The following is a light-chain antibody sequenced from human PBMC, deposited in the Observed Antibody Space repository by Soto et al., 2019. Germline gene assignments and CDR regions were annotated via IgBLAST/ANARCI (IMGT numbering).Light chain of an antibody. CDR1: QSVSSY. CDR3: QQYGSSPHT. CDR2: GAS. Sequence: EIVLTQSPAPLSLSPGESATLSCRASQSVSSYLAWYQQKPGQPPRLLIYGASSRATGIPDRFSGSGSGTDFTLTINRLEPEDFAMYYCQQYGSSPHTFGGGTKVDIK. V-gene: IGKV3-20*01. J-gene: IGKJ4*01.